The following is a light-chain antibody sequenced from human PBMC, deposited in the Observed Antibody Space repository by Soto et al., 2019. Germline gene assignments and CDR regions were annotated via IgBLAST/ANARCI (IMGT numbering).Light chain of an antibody. CDR2: AAS. CDR3: QQFNRYPRT. V-gene: IGKV1-16*02. CDR1: QDIGHY. J-gene: IGKJ2*01. Sequence: DIQMTQSRSSLSASVGDRVTITCRASQDIGHYLAWFQQKPGKAPKSLIYAASTLHSGVPSKFSGSGSGTYFTLTISSLQPEDFATYYCQQFNRYPRTFGQGTRLEIK.